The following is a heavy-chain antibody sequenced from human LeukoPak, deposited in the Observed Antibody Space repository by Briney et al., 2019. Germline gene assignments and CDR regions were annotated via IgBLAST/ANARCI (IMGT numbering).Heavy chain of an antibody. V-gene: IGHV4-59*01. CDR3: ARVGPYYYDSSGYLYFQH. Sequence: SETLSLTCTVSGGSISSYYWSWIRQPPGKGLEWLGYIYYSGSTNYNPSLKSRVTISVDTSKNQFSLKLSSVTAADTAVYYCARVGPYYYDSSGYLYFQHWGQGTLVTVSS. CDR1: GGSISSYY. J-gene: IGHJ1*01. D-gene: IGHD3-22*01. CDR2: IYYSGST.